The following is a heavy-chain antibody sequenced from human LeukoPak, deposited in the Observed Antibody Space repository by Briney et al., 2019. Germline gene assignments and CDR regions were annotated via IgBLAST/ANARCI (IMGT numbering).Heavy chain of an antibody. CDR3: ANPGEWLTAGY. J-gene: IGHJ4*02. Sequence: GGSLRLSCAASGFTFSSYAMSWVRQAPGKGLEWVSAISGSGGSTYYADSVRGRFTISRDNSKNTLYLQMNSLRAEDTAVYYCANPGEWLTAGYWGQGTLVTVSS. CDR2: ISGSGGST. V-gene: IGHV3-23*01. D-gene: IGHD3-3*01. CDR1: GFTFSSYA.